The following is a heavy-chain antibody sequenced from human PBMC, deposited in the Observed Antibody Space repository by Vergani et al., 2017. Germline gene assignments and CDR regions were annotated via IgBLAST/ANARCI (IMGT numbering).Heavy chain of an antibody. CDR3: AKTHDXSSLYSSYNWFDP. CDR1: GYSITNYW. V-gene: IGHV5-51*03. J-gene: IGHJ5*02. Sequence: EVQLVQSGAEVTKPGESMKISCQGSGYSITNYWIAWVRQRPGKGLEWMGIIYAGDSDVKYSPSFQGQVTMSVDKSLSTAYLQWSSLKASDTATYYCAKTHDXSSLYSSYNWFDPWGQGTQVTVSS. D-gene: IGHD3-3*01. CDR2: IYAGDSDV.